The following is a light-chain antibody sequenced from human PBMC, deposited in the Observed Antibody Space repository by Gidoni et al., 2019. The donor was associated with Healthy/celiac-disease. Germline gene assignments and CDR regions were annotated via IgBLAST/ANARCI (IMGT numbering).Light chain of an antibody. CDR2: WAY. CDR1: QSVLYSSNNKNY. J-gene: IGKJ2*01. V-gene: IGKV4-1*01. Sequence: DIVMTQSPDSLAVSLGERATINCKSSQSVLYSSNNKNYLAWYQQKPGQPPKLLIYWAYTRESGVPDRFSGSGSGTDFTLTISSLQAEDVAVYYCQQYYSTPLTFXXXTKLEIK. CDR3: QQYYSTPLT.